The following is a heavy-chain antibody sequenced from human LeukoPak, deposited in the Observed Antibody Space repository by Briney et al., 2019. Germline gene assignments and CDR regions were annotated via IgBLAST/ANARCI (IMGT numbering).Heavy chain of an antibody. CDR2: ISYDGSNK. J-gene: IGHJ4*02. CDR3: ARDLINWKGPTDY. Sequence: PGGSLRLSCAASGFTFRSYAMHWGRQAPGKGLGWVAVISYDGSNKYYADSVKGRFTISRDNSKNTLYLQMNSLRAEDTAVYYCARDLINWKGPTDYWGQGTLVTVSS. V-gene: IGHV3-30-3*01. CDR1: GFTFRSYA. D-gene: IGHD1-20*01.